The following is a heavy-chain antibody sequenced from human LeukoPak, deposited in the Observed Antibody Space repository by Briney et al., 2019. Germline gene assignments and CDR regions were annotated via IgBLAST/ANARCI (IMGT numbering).Heavy chain of an antibody. V-gene: IGHV4-4*02. Sequence: SETLSLTCPVSGGFISSRNWWNRVPQPPGKGLEWIGEIYHSGCTHFIPSLKSRVTISVDKSKNQFSLKLSSVTAADTAVYYCASVAAAGTPDRYYYYYMDVWGKGTTVTVSS. J-gene: IGHJ6*03. CDR3: ASVAAAGTPDRYYYYYMDV. CDR2: IYHSGCT. CDR1: GGFISSRNW. D-gene: IGHD6-13*01.